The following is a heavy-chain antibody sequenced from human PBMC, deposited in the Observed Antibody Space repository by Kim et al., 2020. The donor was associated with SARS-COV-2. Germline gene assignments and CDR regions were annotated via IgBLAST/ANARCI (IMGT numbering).Heavy chain of an antibody. J-gene: IGHJ4*02. CDR2: ISGSGGST. V-gene: IGHV3-23*01. CDR1: GFTFSSYA. CDR3: AKYGEILVVPAAMFY. D-gene: IGHD2-2*01. Sequence: GGSLRLSCAASGFTFSSYAMSWVRQAPGKGLEWVSAISGSGGSTYYADSVKGRFTISRDNSKNTLYLQMNSLRAEDTAVYYCAKYGEILVVPAAMFYWGQGTLVTVSS.